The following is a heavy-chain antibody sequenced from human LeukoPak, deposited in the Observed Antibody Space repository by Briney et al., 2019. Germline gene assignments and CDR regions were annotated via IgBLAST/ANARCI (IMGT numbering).Heavy chain of an antibody. Sequence: ASVKVSCKTSGYTFVDYFIRWVRQVPGQGLEWMGRINANSGVAEYEQKFQGRVTMTRDTSISTAYVELKWLTSDDSAIYYCARDVSSTPNWEFDYWGQGTLVTVSS. CDR3: ARDVSSTPNWEFDY. CDR2: INANSGVA. V-gene: IGHV1-2*06. J-gene: IGHJ4*02. D-gene: IGHD7-27*01. CDR1: GYTFVDYF.